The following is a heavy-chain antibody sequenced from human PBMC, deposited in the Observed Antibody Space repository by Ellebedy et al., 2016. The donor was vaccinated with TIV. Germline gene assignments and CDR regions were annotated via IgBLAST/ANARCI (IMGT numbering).Heavy chain of an antibody. CDR3: SRSNWLVLHY. CDR1: GGSISSYY. Sequence: MPSETLSLTCTVSGGSISSYYWSWIRQPPGKGLEWIGYIYYSGSTDYNPSLKSRVTISVDTSKNQFSLKLSSVTAADTAVYYCSRSNWLVLHYWGQGTPVTVSS. CDR2: IYYSGST. V-gene: IGHV4-59*08. J-gene: IGHJ4*02. D-gene: IGHD6-19*01.